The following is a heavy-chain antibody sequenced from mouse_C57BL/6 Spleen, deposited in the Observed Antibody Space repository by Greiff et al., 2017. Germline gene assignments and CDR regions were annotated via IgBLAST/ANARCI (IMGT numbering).Heavy chain of an antibody. CDR2: IYPGDGDT. CDR3: ARWYYGSPYFDV. CDR1: GYAFSSYW. D-gene: IGHD1-1*01. J-gene: IGHJ1*03. V-gene: IGHV1-80*01. Sequence: VQLQQSGAELVKPGASVKISCKASGYAFSSYWLNWVKQRPGKGLEWIGQIYPGDGDTNYNVKFKGKATLTADKSSSTAYMQLSSLTSEDSAVYFCARWYYGSPYFDVWGTGTTVTVSS.